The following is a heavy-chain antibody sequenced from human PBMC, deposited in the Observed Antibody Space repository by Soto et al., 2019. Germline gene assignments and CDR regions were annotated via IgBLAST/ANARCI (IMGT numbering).Heavy chain of an antibody. J-gene: IGHJ6*02. CDR1: GGTFSSYA. CDR3: ARDGKEQLVLDSFYGMDV. D-gene: IGHD6-6*01. V-gene: IGHV1-69*01. Sequence: QVQLVQSGAEVKKPGSSVKVSCKASGGTFSSYAISWVRQAPGQGLEWMGGIIPIFGTANYAQKFQGRVTITADESTSTAYMELSSLRSEDTAVYYCARDGKEQLVLDSFYGMDVWGQGTTVTVSS. CDR2: IIPIFGTA.